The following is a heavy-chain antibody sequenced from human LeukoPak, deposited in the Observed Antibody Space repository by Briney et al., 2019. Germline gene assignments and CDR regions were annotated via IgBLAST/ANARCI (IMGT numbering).Heavy chain of an antibody. D-gene: IGHD3-22*01. J-gene: IGHJ4*02. V-gene: IGHV4-34*01. CDR1: GGSFSGYY. Sequence: SETLSLTCAVYGGSFSGYYWSWIRQPPGKGLEWIGEINHSGSTNYNPSLKSRVTISVDTSKNQFSLKLSSVTAADTAVYYCARVGSGYSHLYWGQGTLVTVSS. CDR2: INHSGST. CDR3: ARVGSGYSHLY.